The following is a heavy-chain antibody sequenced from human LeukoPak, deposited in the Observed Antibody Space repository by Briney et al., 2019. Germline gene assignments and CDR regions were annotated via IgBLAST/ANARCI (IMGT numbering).Heavy chain of an antibody. CDR3: AREQPNYDILIGYASGAFDI. J-gene: IGHJ3*02. D-gene: IGHD3-9*01. CDR2: IHYIRDGP. Sequence: PGGSLRLSCVGSGFRFSRYAMSWVRQAPGKGLGWVATIHYIRDGPYYADSVKGRFTISRDNSKNTLYLQMNSLRAEDTAVYYCAREQPNYDILIGYASGAFDIWGQGTMVTVSS. V-gene: IGHV3-23*01. CDR1: GFRFSRYA.